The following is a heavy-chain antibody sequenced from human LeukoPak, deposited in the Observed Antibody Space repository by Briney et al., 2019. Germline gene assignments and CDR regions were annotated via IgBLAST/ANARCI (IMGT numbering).Heavy chain of an antibody. CDR2: ISSSSSTI. J-gene: IGHJ4*02. CDR1: GFTFSSYS. CDR3: ARDKRWLVPFDY. Sequence: GGSLRLSCAASGFTFSSYSMNWVRQAPGKGLEWVSCISSSSSTIYYADSVKGRFTISRDNAKNSLYLQMNSLRAEDTAVYYCARDKRWLVPFDYWGQGTLVTVSS. V-gene: IGHV3-48*04. D-gene: IGHD6-19*01.